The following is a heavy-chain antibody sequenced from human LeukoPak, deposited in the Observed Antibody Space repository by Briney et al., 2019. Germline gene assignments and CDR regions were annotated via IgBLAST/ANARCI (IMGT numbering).Heavy chain of an antibody. CDR1: GFTFSSYA. CDR3: ARDWFESMVGVGYYYYMDV. J-gene: IGHJ6*03. CDR2: ISSNGGST. D-gene: IGHD3-3*01. Sequence: GGSLRLSCAASGFTFSSYAMHWVRQAPGKGLEYVSAISSNGGSTYYANSVKGRFTISRDNSKNTLYLQMGSLRAEDMAVYYCARDWFESMVGVGYYYYMDVWGKGTTVTVS. V-gene: IGHV3-64*01.